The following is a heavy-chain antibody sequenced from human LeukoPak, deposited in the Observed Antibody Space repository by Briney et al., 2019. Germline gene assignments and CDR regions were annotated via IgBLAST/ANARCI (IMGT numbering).Heavy chain of an antibody. D-gene: IGHD2-21*02. V-gene: IGHV3-53*01. J-gene: IGHJ4*02. CDR2: IYSGGST. Sequence: GGSLRLSCAASGFTVSSNYMSWVRQAPGKGLEWVSVIYSGGSTYYADSVKGRFTISRDNSKNTLYLQMNSLRAEDTAVYYCAISPCGGDCYIDYWGQGTLVTVSS. CDR1: GFTVSSNY. CDR3: AISPCGGDCYIDY.